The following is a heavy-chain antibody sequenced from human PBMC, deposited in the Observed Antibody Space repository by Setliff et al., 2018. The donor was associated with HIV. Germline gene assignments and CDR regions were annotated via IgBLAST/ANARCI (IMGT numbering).Heavy chain of an antibody. D-gene: IGHD5-18*01. V-gene: IGHV1-2*04. CDR2: INPNSGGT. CDR1: GYTFTGYY. CDR3: ARARGYSYGGFDYYVMDV. Sequence: ASVKVSCKASGYTFTGYYMHWVRQAPGQGLEWMGWINPNSGGTKYAQKFQGWVTMTRDTSISTAYMELSRLRSDDTAVYYCARARGYSYGGFDYYVMDVLGQGTTVTVSS. J-gene: IGHJ6*02.